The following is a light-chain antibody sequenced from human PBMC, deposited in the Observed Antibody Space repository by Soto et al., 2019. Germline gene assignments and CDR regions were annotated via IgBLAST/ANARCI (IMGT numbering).Light chain of an antibody. CDR2: DVS. V-gene: IGLV2-11*01. CDR1: SSDVGGYNY. CDR3: CSYAGSYTLV. Sequence: QSDLTQPPSASGAPGQSLPISCTGTSSDVGGYNYVSWYQQHPGKAPKLMIYDVSKRPSGVPDRFSGSKSGNTASLTISGLQAEDEADYYGCSYAGSYTLVFGGGTKLTVL. J-gene: IGLJ2*01.